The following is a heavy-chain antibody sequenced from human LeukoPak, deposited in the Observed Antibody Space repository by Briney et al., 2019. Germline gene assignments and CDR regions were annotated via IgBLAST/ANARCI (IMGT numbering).Heavy chain of an antibody. D-gene: IGHD6-6*01. V-gene: IGHV1-69*05. CDR3: ARDTSIAARARPPYYYYMDV. Sequence: GASVKVSCKASGGTFSSYAISWVRQAPGQGLEWMGGIIPIFGTANYAQKFQGRVTITTDESTSTAYMELSSLRSEDTAVYYCARDTSIAARARPPYYYYMDVWGKGTTVTVSS. CDR2: IIPIFGTA. CDR1: GGTFSSYA. J-gene: IGHJ6*03.